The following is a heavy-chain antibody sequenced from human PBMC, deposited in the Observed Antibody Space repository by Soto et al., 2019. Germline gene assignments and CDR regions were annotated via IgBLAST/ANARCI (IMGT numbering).Heavy chain of an antibody. Sequence: QVQLVQSGAEVKKPGSSVKVSCKASGGTFSSYAISWVRQAPGQGLEWMGGLIPIFGTANYAQKFQGRVTITADESTSTAYMELSSLRSEDTAVYYFATRTATIAAAAAGDDAFDIWGQGTMVTVSS. D-gene: IGHD6-13*01. CDR2: LIPIFGTA. V-gene: IGHV1-69*01. J-gene: IGHJ3*02. CDR1: GGTFSSYA. CDR3: ATRTATIAAAAAGDDAFDI.